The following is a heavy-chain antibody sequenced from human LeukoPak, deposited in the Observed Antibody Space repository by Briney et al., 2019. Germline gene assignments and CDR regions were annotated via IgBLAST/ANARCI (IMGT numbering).Heavy chain of an antibody. D-gene: IGHD1-7*01. V-gene: IGHV4-59*08. CDR2: IYYSGST. Sequence: PSETLSLTCTVSGGSISSYYWSWIRQPPGKGLEWIGYIYYSGSTNYNPSLQSRVTISVDTSKNQFSLKLSSVTAADTAVYYCARLLVNYDAFDIWGQGTMVTVSS. J-gene: IGHJ3*02. CDR1: GGSISSYY. CDR3: ARLLVNYDAFDI.